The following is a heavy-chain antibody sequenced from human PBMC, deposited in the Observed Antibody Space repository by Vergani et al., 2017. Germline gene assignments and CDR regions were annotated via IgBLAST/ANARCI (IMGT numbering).Heavy chain of an antibody. V-gene: IGHV1-2*02. CDR3: ARHPRGIRAVYDF. J-gene: IGHJ4*02. CDR1: GYTFTAYY. CDR2: INPNTGGA. Sequence: QVRLIQSGAEVKKPGASVRVSCRTSGYTFTAYYIHWVRQAPGQGLEWMGWINPNTGGANYAPKFRDRVTMTRATSNNTAYMDLKRLTSDATAVFFCARHPRGIRAVYDFWGPGTLVTVSS. D-gene: IGHD1-14*01.